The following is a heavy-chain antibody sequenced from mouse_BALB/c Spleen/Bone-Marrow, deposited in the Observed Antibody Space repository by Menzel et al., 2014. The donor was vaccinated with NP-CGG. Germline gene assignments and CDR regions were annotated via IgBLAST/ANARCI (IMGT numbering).Heavy chain of an antibody. Sequence: VQLQQSGAELVKPGTSVKLSCKTSGYTFTSYWMHWAKQRPGQGLEWIGEIIPSNGRSNYNEKFKNKATLTVDKSSSTAYMQLSSLTSEDSAVYFCARTYGDSPYFYAMDYWGQGTSVTVSS. CDR3: ARTYGDSPYFYAMDY. J-gene: IGHJ4*01. CDR1: GYTFTSYW. V-gene: IGHV1S81*02. D-gene: IGHD2-13*01. CDR2: IIPSNGRS.